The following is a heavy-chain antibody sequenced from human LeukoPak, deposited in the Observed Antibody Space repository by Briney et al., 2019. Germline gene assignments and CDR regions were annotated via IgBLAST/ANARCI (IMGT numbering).Heavy chain of an antibody. J-gene: IGHJ6*03. D-gene: IGHD6-13*01. CDR2: IIPIFGTA. CDR1: GYTFSSYG. Sequence: SVKVSCKTSGYTFSSYGISWVRQAPGQGLEWMGGIIPIFGTANYAQKFQGRVTITADESTSTAYMELSSLRSEDTAVYYCASSSGSSWHYMDVWGKGTTVTVSS. V-gene: IGHV1-69*13. CDR3: ASSSGSSWHYMDV.